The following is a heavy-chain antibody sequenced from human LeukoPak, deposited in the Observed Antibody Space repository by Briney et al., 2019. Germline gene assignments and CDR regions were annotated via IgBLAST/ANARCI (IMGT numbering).Heavy chain of an antibody. CDR2: IDSGSAT. V-gene: IGHV3-53*05. J-gene: IGHJ4*02. CDR1: GFTVSSNY. Sequence: GGSLRLSCAASGFTVSSNYMSWVRLAPGKGLEWVSIIDSGSATYNADFVKGRFTISRDNTKKSLYLQMNLVTTEDTAFYYCAKDSGKGNDFFDYWGQGTLASVSS. D-gene: IGHD2-21*02. CDR3: AKDSGKGNDFFDY.